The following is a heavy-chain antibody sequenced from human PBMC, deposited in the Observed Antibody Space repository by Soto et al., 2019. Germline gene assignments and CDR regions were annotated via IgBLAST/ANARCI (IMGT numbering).Heavy chain of an antibody. CDR2: IWYDGSNK. D-gene: IGHD3-3*01. CDR1: GFTFSSYG. Sequence: QVQLVESGGGVVQHGRSLRLSCAASGFTFSSYGMHWVRQAPGKGLEWVAVIWYDGSNKYYADSVKGRFTISRDNSKNTLYLQMNSLRAEDTALYYCARGGRFLEWLSIPWYFDYWGQGTLVTVSS. V-gene: IGHV3-33*01. J-gene: IGHJ4*02. CDR3: ARGGRFLEWLSIPWYFDY.